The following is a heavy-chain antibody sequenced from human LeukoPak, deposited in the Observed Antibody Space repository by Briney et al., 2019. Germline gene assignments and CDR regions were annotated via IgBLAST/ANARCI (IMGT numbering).Heavy chain of an antibody. CDR2: IYYTGTT. J-gene: IGHJ4*02. CDR1: GGSISRSSYY. D-gene: IGHD3-22*01. CDR3: ARELEYYFDNGGFYYFDY. Sequence: SETLSLTCTVSGGSISRSSYYWGWIRQPPGKGLEWIGSIYYTGTTFCNPSLNSRVTISVDTSKNQFSLKLRSVTAADTAVYYCARELEYYFDNGGFYYFDYWGQGTLATVSS. V-gene: IGHV4-39*07.